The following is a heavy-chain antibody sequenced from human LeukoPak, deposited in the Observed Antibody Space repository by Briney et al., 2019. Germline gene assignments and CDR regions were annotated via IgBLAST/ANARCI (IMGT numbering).Heavy chain of an antibody. CDR1: GFTFSNYG. CDR3: AKDLGYCSSTRCSVAFDI. J-gene: IGHJ3*02. Sequence: GGSLRLSCAASGFTFSNYGIHWVRQAPGKGLEWVTLGRFTISGDNYKNTLYLQMNSLRAEDTAVYYCAKDLGYCSSTRCSVAFDIWGQGTMVTVSS. V-gene: IGHV3-30*02. D-gene: IGHD2-2*01.